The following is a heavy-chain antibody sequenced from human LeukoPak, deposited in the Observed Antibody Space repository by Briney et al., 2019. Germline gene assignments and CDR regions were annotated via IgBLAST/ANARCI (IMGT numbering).Heavy chain of an antibody. Sequence: SGGSLRLSCAASGFTFSSYSMNWVRQAPGKGLEWVSSISSSSYIYYADSVKGRFTISRDNAKNSLYLQMNSLRAEDTAVYYCARDTRNDDDAFDIWGQGTMVTVSS. CDR3: ARDTRNDDDAFDI. CDR1: GFTFSSYS. J-gene: IGHJ3*02. CDR2: ISSSSYI. V-gene: IGHV3-21*01. D-gene: IGHD1-1*01.